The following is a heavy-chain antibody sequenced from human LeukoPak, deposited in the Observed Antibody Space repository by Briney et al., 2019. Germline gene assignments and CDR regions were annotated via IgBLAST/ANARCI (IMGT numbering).Heavy chain of an antibody. V-gene: IGHV1-2*02. CDR2: INPNNGGT. CDR1: GYTFNGYY. J-gene: IGHJ3*02. CDR3: ARGVLLQGRGAFDI. Sequence: GAAVKVSCKSSGYTFNGYYMHWVRQAPGQGLEWMGWINPNNGGTKYAQKFQDRVTMTRDTSISTAYMELSSLTYDDTAVYYCARGVLLQGRGAFDIWGQGAMVTVSS. D-gene: IGHD1-26*01.